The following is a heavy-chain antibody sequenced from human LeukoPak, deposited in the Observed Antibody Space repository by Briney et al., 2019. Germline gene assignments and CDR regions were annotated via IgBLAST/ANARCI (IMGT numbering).Heavy chain of an antibody. CDR1: GFTFSSYA. CDR3: AKYPRAIVLMVYEGSFFDY. D-gene: IGHD2-8*01. CDR2: ISGSGGST. V-gene: IGHV3-23*01. J-gene: IGHJ4*02. Sequence: GGSLRLSCAASGFTFSSYAMSWVRQAPGKGLEWVSAISGSGGSTYYADSVKGRFTISRDNSKNTLYLQMNSLRAEDTAVYYCAKYPRAIVLMVYEGSFFDYWGQGTLVTVSS.